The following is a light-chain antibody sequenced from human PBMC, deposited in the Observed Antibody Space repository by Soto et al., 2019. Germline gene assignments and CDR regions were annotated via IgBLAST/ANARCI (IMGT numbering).Light chain of an antibody. CDR2: DAS. J-gene: IGKJ3*01. V-gene: IGKV1-33*01. CDR3: QQYDNLPRFT. CDR1: QDITNF. Sequence: DIQMTQSPSSLSASVGDRVTITCQASQDITNFLHWYQQKPGKAPKLLIYDASNLETGVPSRFSGSGSGTDFTFTISSLQPEDIATYYCQQYDNLPRFTFGPGTKVDIK.